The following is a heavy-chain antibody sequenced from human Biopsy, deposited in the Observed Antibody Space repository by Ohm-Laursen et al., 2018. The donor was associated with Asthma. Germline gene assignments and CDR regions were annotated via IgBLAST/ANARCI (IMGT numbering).Heavy chain of an antibody. J-gene: IGHJ2*01. CDR3: ARAVSSSSYWYFDL. CDR2: IYYSGKT. V-gene: IGHV4-39*02. Sequence: SDTLSLTCIVSGDAMSTSGSYWGWIRQSPGKGLEWIGSIYYSGKTYYNPSLESRVTISADPSKNHFSLKETSVTAADTAVYYFARAVSSSSYWYFDLWGRGDLVTVSS. CDR1: GDAMSTSGSY. D-gene: IGHD6-6*01.